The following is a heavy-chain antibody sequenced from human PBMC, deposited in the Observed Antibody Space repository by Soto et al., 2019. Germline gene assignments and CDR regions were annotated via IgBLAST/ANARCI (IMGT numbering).Heavy chain of an antibody. CDR3: AKGNDRYYFDS. J-gene: IGHJ4*02. D-gene: IGHD1-1*01. CDR1: GFPFNIYA. V-gene: IGHV3-23*01. Sequence: PGGSLRLSCAAPGFPFNIYAMYWVRQAPGKGLEWVSAVSSSGSDTFYADSVKGRFTISRDNSKNTLSLQMNSLRAEDTALYYCAKGNDRYYFDSWGQGTLVTVSS. CDR2: VSSSGSDT.